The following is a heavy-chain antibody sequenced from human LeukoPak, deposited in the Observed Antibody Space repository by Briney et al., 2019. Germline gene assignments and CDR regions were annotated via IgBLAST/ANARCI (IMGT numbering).Heavy chain of an antibody. CDR1: GYTFTGYY. CDR3: ARESPGIAAASNWFDP. Sequence: ASVKVSCKASGYTFTGYYKHWVRQAPGQGLEWMGWINPNSGGTNYAQKFQGRVTMTRDTSISTAYMELSRLRSDDTAVYYCARESPGIAAASNWFDPWGQGTLVTVSS. J-gene: IGHJ5*02. CDR2: INPNSGGT. V-gene: IGHV1-2*02. D-gene: IGHD6-13*01.